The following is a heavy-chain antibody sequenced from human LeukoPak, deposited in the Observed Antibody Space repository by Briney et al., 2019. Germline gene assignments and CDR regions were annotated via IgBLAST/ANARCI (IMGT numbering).Heavy chain of an antibody. CDR1: GFTFGDYA. V-gene: IGHV3-49*04. Sequence: GGSLRLSCTASGFTFGDYAMTWVRQAPGEGLEWVGFIRSKAYGGTTEYAASVKGRFTISRDDSKSIAYLQMNSLKTEDTAVYYCTRETYYYDSSGYHYYFDYWGQGTLVTVSP. D-gene: IGHD3-22*01. J-gene: IGHJ4*02. CDR2: IRSKAYGGTT. CDR3: TRETYYYDSSGYHYYFDY.